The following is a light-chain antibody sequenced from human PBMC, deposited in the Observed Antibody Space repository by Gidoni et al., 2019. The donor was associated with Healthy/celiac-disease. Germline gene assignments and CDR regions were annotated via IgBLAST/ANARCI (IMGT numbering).Light chain of an antibody. CDR1: QDISNY. CDR2: DAS. CDR3: QQYDNLPYT. J-gene: IGKJ2*01. V-gene: IGKV1-33*01. Sequence: DIQMTQSPSSLSASVGDRVTITCQASQDISNYLNWYQQKPGKDPKLLIYDASNLETGVTSRFSGSGSGTDFTFTISSLQPEDIATYYCQQYDNLPYTVGQGTKLEIK.